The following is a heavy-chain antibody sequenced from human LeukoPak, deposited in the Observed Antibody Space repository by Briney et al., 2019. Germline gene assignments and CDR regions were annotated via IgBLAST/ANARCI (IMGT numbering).Heavy chain of an antibody. D-gene: IGHD4-17*01. CDR2: ISSSGSTI. CDR1: GFTFSSYE. J-gene: IGHJ6*03. V-gene: IGHV3-48*03. CDR3: ARYGTHYYYYYYMDV. Sequence: PGGSLRLSCAASGFTFSSYEMNWVRQAPGKGLEWVSYISSSGSTIYYADSVKGRFTISRDNAKNSLYLQMNSLRAEDTAVYYCARYGTHYYYYYYMDVWGKGTTVTVSS.